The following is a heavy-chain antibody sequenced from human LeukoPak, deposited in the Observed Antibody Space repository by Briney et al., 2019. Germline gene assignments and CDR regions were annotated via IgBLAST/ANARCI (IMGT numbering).Heavy chain of an antibody. CDR1: GFTFSSYG. J-gene: IGHJ4*02. CDR2: IYSGGYT. V-gene: IGHV3-66*01. CDR3: ARDRGSGLDY. Sequence: PGGSLRLSCAASGFTFSSYGMSWVRQAPGKGLEWVSVIYSGGYTYYADSVKGRFTISRDNSKNTLYLQMNSLRAEDTAVYYCARDRGSGLDYWGQGTLVTVSS. D-gene: IGHD3-10*01.